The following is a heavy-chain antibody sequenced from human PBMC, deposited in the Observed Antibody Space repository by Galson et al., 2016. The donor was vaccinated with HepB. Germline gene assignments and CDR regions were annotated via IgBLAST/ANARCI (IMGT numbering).Heavy chain of an antibody. CDR1: GFTFSSYA. J-gene: IGHJ4*02. V-gene: IGHV3-23*01. CDR3: ARGGWSGYSATDY. CDR2: ISGSGAGT. D-gene: IGHD3-3*01. Sequence: SLRLSCAASGFTFSSYAMSWVRQAPGKGLEWVSTISGSGAGTYYADSVKGRFTISRDNSKNTLYLQMNSLRAEDTAVYYCARGGWSGYSATDYWGQGTLVTVSS.